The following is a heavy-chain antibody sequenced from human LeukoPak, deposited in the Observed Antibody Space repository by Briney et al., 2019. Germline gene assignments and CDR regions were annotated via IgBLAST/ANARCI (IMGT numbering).Heavy chain of an antibody. Sequence: VGSLRLSCAASGVTFDDYGMSWVRQAPGKGLGWGSGINWNGGSTGYADSVKGRFTISRDNAKNSLYLQMNSLRAEDTALYYCARGDSTSLYYFDYWGQGTLVTVSS. V-gene: IGHV3-20*04. CDR3: ARGDSTSLYYFDY. CDR2: INWNGGST. J-gene: IGHJ4*02. D-gene: IGHD2-2*01. CDR1: GVTFDDYG.